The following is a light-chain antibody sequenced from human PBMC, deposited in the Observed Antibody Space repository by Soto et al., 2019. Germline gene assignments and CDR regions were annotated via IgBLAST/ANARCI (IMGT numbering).Light chain of an antibody. Sequence: QSVLTQPVSVSGSIGQTITISCTGGSRDVGYYDYVSWYQLHPGKAAKLMVFEVSNRPSGVSYRFSGSKSGNTASLTISGLQAEDEADYFCSSYSISTAYLFGTGTKVTVL. CDR3: SSYSISTAYL. J-gene: IGLJ1*01. V-gene: IGLV2-14*01. CDR1: SRDVGYYDY. CDR2: EVS.